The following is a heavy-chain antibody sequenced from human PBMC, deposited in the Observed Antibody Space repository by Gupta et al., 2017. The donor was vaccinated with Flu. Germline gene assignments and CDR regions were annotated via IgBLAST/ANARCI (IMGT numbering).Heavy chain of an antibody. Sequence: RSWEGRGMGEAPGRGVEWMGKIDDSGRTYYSASLKSRVTISVDTSKKQLSLKLRSVSAADAAVYYCARGLNWNYFLGFDPWGQGNQVTVS. CDR1: RSWE. D-gene: IGHD1-7*01. J-gene: IGHJ5*02. CDR2: IDDSGRT. V-gene: IGHV4-59*01. CDR3: ARGLNWNYFLGFDP.